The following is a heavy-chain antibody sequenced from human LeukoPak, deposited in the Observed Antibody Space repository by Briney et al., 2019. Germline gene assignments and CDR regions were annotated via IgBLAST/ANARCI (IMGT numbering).Heavy chain of an antibody. CDR2: IYTSEST. CDR3: ARSAYYYHYMDV. J-gene: IGHJ6*03. Sequence: SETLSLTCTVSGGSISSYYWSWIRQPAGKGLEWIGRIYTSESTNYNPSLKSRVTMSVDTSKNQFSLKLSSVTAADTAVYYCARSAYYYHYMDVWGKGTTVTISS. V-gene: IGHV4-4*07. D-gene: IGHD6-25*01. CDR1: GGSISSYY.